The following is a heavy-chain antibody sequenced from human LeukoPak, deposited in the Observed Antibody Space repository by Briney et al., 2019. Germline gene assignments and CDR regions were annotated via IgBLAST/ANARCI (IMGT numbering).Heavy chain of an antibody. J-gene: IGHJ4*02. V-gene: IGHV3-30*18. CDR1: GFTFSSYW. D-gene: IGHD2-2*01. Sequence: GGSLRLSCAASGFTFSSYWMHWVRQAPGKGLEWVAVISYHGSNKYYADSVKGRFTISRDNSKNTLYLQMNSLRAEDTAVYYCAKGITRHLCSSTSCYSYYFDYWGQGTLVTVSS. CDR3: AKGITRHLCSSTSCYSYYFDY. CDR2: ISYHGSNK.